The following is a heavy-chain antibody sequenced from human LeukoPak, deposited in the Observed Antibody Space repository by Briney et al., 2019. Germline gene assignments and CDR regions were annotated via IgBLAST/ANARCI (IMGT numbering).Heavy chain of an antibody. V-gene: IGHV1-69*11. CDR3: ASSSYYYDSSGYYNFDY. Sequence: SVKVSCKASGGTFSSYAISWVRQAPGQGLEWMGRIIPILGTANYAQKFQGRVTITTDESTSTAYMELSSLRSEDTAVYYCASSSYYYDSSGYYNFDYWGQGTLVTVSS. CDR1: GGTFSSYA. J-gene: IGHJ4*02. D-gene: IGHD3-22*01. CDR2: IIPILGTA.